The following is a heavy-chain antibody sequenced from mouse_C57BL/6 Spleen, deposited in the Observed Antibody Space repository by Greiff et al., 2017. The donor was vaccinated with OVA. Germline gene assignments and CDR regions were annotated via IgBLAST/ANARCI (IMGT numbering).Heavy chain of an antibody. CDR1: GFTFSDYY. D-gene: IGHD3-3*01. CDR3: ARGGLLDY. V-gene: IGHV5-16*01. Sequence: EVQLVESEGGLVQPGSSMKLSCTASGFTFSDYYMAWVRQVPEKGLEWVANINYDGSSTYYLDSLKSRFIISRDNAKNILYLQMSSLKSEDTATYYCARGGLLDYWGQGTTLTVSS. CDR2: INYDGSST. J-gene: IGHJ2*01.